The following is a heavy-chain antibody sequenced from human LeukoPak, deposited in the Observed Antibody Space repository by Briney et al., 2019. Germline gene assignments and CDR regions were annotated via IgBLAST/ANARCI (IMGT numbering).Heavy chain of an antibody. V-gene: IGHV4-30-4*07. J-gene: IGHJ4*02. CDR2: IYYSGST. Sequence: SQTLSLTCAVSGGSISSGGYSWSWIRQPPGKGLEWIGYIYYSGSTNYNPSLKSRVTISVDTSKNQFSLKLSSVTAADTAVYYCARGHYYGGNAGGYFDYWGQGTLVTVSS. CDR1: GGSISSGGYS. CDR3: ARGHYYGGNAGGYFDY. D-gene: IGHD4-23*01.